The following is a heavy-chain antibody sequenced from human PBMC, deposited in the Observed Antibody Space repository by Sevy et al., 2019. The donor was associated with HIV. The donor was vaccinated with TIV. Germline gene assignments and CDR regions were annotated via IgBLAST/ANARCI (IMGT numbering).Heavy chain of an antibody. J-gene: IGHJ5*02. V-gene: IGHV3-30*02. CDR2: IRYDGSNK. Sequence: GGSLRLSCAASRFSFNGYGMHWVRQAPGKGLEWVAFIRYDGSNKYYADSVKGRFTISRDDSKNTLYLQMNSLRAEDTALYYCARGNPAFCTGGVCFNWFDPWGQGTLVTVSS. CDR1: RFSFNGYG. D-gene: IGHD2-8*02. CDR3: ARGNPAFCTGGVCFNWFDP.